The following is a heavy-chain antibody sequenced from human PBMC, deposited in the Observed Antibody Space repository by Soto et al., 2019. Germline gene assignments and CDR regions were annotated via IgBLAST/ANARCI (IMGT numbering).Heavy chain of an antibody. CDR1: GITFWSRA. D-gene: IGHD2-15*01. J-gene: IGHJ4*02. V-gene: IGHV3-23*01. Sequence: GGSLRLSCVASGITFWSRAMSWVRQAPGEGLEWVSTITDTGGDAKYADSVRGRFTISRDNSKKTLYLQMNSLRAEDTAVYYCAKDHYGGNPGFFDYWGQGTLVTVSS. CDR2: ITDTGGDA. CDR3: AKDHYGGNPGFFDY.